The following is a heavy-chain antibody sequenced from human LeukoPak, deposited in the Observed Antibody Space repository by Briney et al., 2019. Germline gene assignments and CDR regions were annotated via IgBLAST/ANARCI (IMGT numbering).Heavy chain of an antibody. V-gene: IGHV4-59*01. J-gene: IGHJ4*02. CDR1: GGSISGDY. D-gene: IGHD6-13*01. Sequence: PSETLSLTCTVSGGSISGDYWSWIRQSPGKGLEWIAYIHSGGRTSYNPSLKSRVTISVETSKNEFSLKVTSVNAADTAVYYCARDRPGGSSLDYWGQGILVTVSS. CDR2: IHSGGRT. CDR3: ARDRPGGSSLDY.